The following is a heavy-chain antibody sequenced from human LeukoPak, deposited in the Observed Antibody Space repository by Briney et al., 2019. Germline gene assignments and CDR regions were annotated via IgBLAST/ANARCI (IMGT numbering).Heavy chain of an antibody. Sequence: SQTLSLTCTVSGGSISSGGYYWSWIRQHPGKGLEWIGYIYYSGSTYYNPSLRSRVTISVDTSKNQFSLRLSSVTVADTAVYFCARRRVVVASTDGASGAFDIWGQGTMVTVSS. CDR3: ARRRVVVASTDGASGAFDI. D-gene: IGHD2-15*01. CDR2: IYYSGST. CDR1: GGSISSGGYY. J-gene: IGHJ3*02. V-gene: IGHV4-31*03.